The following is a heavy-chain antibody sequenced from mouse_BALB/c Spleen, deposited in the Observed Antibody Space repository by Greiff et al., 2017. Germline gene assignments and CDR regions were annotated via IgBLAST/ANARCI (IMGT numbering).Heavy chain of an antibody. D-gene: IGHD2-4*01. CDR3: TRHYDYDGFAY. Sequence: QVQLKQPGAELVRPGASVKLSCKASGYTFTSYWINWVKQRPGQGLEWIGNIYPSDSYTNYNQKFKDKATLTVDKSSSTAYMQLSSPTSEDSAVYYCTRHYDYDGFAYWGQGTLVTVSA. CDR1: GYTFTSYW. J-gene: IGHJ3*01. V-gene: IGHV1-69*02. CDR2: IYPSDSYT.